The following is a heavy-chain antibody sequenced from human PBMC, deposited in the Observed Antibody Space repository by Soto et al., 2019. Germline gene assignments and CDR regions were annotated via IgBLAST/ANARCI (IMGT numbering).Heavy chain of an antibody. V-gene: IGHV3-33*01. CDR3: ARDGEGTSSRFDP. CDR2: IWYDGSNK. D-gene: IGHD1-1*01. J-gene: IGHJ5*02. Sequence: GGSLRLSCAASGFTFSSYGMHWVRQAPGKGLEWVAVIWYDGSNKYYADSVKGRFTISRDNSKNTLYLQMNSLRAEDTAVYYCARDGEGTSSRFDPWGQGTLVTVSS. CDR1: GFTFSSYG.